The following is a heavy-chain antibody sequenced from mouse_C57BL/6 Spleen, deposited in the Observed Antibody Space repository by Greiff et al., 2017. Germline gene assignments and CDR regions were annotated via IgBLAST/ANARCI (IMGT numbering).Heavy chain of an antibody. D-gene: IGHD2-3*01. CDR3: ARCYDGYYSYAMDY. Sequence: EVMLVASGGGLVQPGGSLKLSCAASGFTFSDYYMYWVRQTPEKRLEWVAYISNGGGSTYYPDTVKGRFTLSRDNAKNTLYLQMSRLKSEDTAMYYCARCYDGYYSYAMDYWGQGTSVTVSS. J-gene: IGHJ4*01. V-gene: IGHV5-12*01. CDR2: ISNGGGST. CDR1: GFTFSDYY.